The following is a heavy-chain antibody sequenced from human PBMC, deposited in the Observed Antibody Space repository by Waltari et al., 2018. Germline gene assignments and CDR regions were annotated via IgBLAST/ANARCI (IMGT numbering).Heavy chain of an antibody. CDR3: ARGYLTCSTSCYTDSFDY. J-gene: IGHJ4*02. CDR2: IYHSGST. D-gene: IGHD2-2*02. V-gene: IGHV4-38-2*02. Sequence: QVQLQESGPGLVKPSETLSLTCTVSGYSISSGYYWGWIRPPPGRGLEWIGSIYHSGSTYYNPSLKSRVTISVDTSKNQFALKLSSVTAADTAVYYCARGYLTCSTSCYTDSFDYWGQGTLVTVSS. CDR1: GYSISSGYY.